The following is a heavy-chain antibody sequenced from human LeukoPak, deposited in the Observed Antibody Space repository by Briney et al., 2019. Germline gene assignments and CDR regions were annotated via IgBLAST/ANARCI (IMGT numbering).Heavy chain of an antibody. CDR2: IRYDGSNK. V-gene: IGHV3-30*02. Sequence: GGSLRLSCATSGFTFSSYGIHWVRQAPGKGLEWVTFIRYDGSNKNYADSVKGRFTVSRDNSKKTLYLQMNSLRPEDTAVYYCLKDRAHGWEPVWGQGTKVTVSS. CDR3: LKDRAHGWEPV. J-gene: IGHJ3*01. CDR1: GFTFSSYG. D-gene: IGHD1-26*01.